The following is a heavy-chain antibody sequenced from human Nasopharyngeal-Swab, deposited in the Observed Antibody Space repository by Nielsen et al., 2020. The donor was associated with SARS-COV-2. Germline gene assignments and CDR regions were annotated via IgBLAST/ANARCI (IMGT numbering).Heavy chain of an antibody. Sequence: GESLKISCAASGFTFSSYSMNWVRQAPGKGLEWVSYISSSSSTIYYADSVKGRFTISRDNAKNSLYLQMNSLSAEDTAVYYCAREPLLLEVDYWGQGTLVTVSS. CDR3: AREPLLLEVDY. CDR1: GFTFSSYS. J-gene: IGHJ4*02. V-gene: IGHV3-48*01. CDR2: ISSSSSTI. D-gene: IGHD1-26*01.